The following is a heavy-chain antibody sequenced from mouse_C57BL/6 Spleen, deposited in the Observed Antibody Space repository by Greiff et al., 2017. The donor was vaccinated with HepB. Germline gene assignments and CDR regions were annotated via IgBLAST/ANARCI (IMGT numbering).Heavy chain of an antibody. V-gene: IGHV2-2*01. Sequence: QVQLKESGPGLVQPSQSLSITCTVSGFSLTSYGVHWVRQSPGKGLEWLGVIWSGGSTDYNAAFISRLSISKDNSKSQVFFKMNSLQADDTAIYYCARKGIYYYGSSPTLYAMDYWGQGTSVTVSS. CDR1: GFSLTSYG. J-gene: IGHJ4*01. CDR3: ARKGIYYYGSSPTLYAMDY. CDR2: IWSGGST. D-gene: IGHD1-1*01.